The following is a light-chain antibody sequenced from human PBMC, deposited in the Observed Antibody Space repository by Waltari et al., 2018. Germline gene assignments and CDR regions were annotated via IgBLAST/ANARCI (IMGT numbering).Light chain of an antibody. CDR3: QHYGISFPVT. V-gene: IGKV3-20*01. Sequence: IVLTQSPGTLSLSPGERATLSCRASQSISNNYVGWYQQHPGQAPRLLIYSASRRATGIPDRFSGSGSGTDFTLTITRLEPEDFAIYYCQHYGISFPVTFGQGTRLEIK. CDR1: QSISNNY. J-gene: IGKJ5*01. CDR2: SAS.